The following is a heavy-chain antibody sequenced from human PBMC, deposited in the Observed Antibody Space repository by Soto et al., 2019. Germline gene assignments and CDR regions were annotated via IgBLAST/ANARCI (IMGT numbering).Heavy chain of an antibody. Sequence: ASVKVSCKASGFSFTGYYIHWLRQAPGQGLEWMGWINAHSGGTKYAQKFQGRVTLTRDTSIATAYLTLTSLTSDDTALYYCAKDLTRQLAYWLDPWGQGTQVTVSS. J-gene: IGHJ5*02. V-gene: IGHV1-2*02. D-gene: IGHD6-6*01. CDR2: INAHSGGT. CDR1: GFSFTGYY. CDR3: AKDLTRQLAYWLDP.